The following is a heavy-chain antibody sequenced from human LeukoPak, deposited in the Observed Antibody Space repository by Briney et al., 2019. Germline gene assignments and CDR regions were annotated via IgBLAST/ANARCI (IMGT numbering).Heavy chain of an antibody. CDR3: AKASATILVDYFDY. J-gene: IGHJ4*02. CDR2: ISWNSGSI. D-gene: IGHD5-12*01. Sequence: GGSLRLSCAASGFTFDDYAMHWVRQAPGKGLEWVSGISWNSGSIGYADSVKGRFTISRDNAKNSLYLQMNSLRAEDTALYYCAKASATILVDYFDYWGQGTLVTVSS. CDR1: GFTFDDYA. V-gene: IGHV3-9*01.